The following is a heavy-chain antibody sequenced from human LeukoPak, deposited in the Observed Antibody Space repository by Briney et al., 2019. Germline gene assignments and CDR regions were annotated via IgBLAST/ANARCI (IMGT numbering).Heavy chain of an antibody. D-gene: IGHD6-13*01. CDR3: AREVRGYYYYMDV. CDR1: GGSISSYY. J-gene: IGHJ6*03. Sequence: SETLSLTCTVSGGSISSYYWSWIRQPPGKGLEWIGYIYYSGGTNYNPSLKSRVTISVDTSKNQFSLKLSSVTAADTAVYYCAREVRGYYYYMDVWGKGTTVTVSS. V-gene: IGHV4-59*01. CDR2: IYYSGGT.